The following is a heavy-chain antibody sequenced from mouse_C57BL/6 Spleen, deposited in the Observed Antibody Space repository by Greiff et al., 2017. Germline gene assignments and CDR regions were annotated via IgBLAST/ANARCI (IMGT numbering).Heavy chain of an antibody. D-gene: IGHD2-2*01. CDR2: INPNNGGT. CDR1: GYTFTDYN. Sequence: DVKLQESGPALVKPGASVKIPCKASGYTFTDYNMDWVKQSHGKSLEWIGDINPNNGGTIYNQKFKGKATLTVDKSSSTAYMELRSLTSEDTAVYYCARVVTTKYFDVWGTGTTVTVSS. CDR3: ARVVTTKYFDV. J-gene: IGHJ1*03. V-gene: IGHV1-18*01.